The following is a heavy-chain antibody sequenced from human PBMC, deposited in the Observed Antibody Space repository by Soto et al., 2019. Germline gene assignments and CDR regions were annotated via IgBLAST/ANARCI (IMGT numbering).Heavy chain of an antibody. CDR2: INSDGSST. CDR1: GFTFSSYW. CDR3: ARGGGNTISYNPYYYYYMDV. V-gene: IGHV3-74*01. Sequence: VGSLRLSCAASGFTFSSYWMHWVRQAPGKGLVWVSRINSDGSSTSYADSVKGRFTISRDNAKNTLYLQMNSLRAEDTAVYYCARGGGNTISYNPYYYYYMDVWGKGTTVTVSS. J-gene: IGHJ6*03. D-gene: IGHD3-3*01.